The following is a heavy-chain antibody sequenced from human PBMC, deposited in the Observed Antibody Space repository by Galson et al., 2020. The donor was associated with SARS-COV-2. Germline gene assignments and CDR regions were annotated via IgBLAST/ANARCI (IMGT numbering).Heavy chain of an antibody. V-gene: IGHV3-23*01. CDR3: AEPKGGEDVRSGYTFDY. Sequence: WGSLRLTCAASGFTYSSYAMSWFRQAPGKGLEWVSAIICSGGSTYYEDSVKGRFTISRDNSKNKLFLQMSCLRAEATAVYYCAEPKGGEDVRSGYTFDYWGQGTLVTVSS. J-gene: IGHJ4*02. D-gene: IGHD3-3*01. CDR1: GFTYSSYA. CDR2: IICSGGST.